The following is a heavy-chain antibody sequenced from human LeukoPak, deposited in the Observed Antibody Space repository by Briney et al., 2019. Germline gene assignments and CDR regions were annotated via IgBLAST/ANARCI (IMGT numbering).Heavy chain of an antibody. D-gene: IGHD6-13*01. CDR2: ISGSGGST. V-gene: IGHV3-23*01. J-gene: IGHJ4*02. Sequence: PGGSLRLSCAASGFTFSSYAMSWVRQAPGKGLEWVSAISGSGGSTYYADSVKGRFTISRDNSKNTLYLQMNSLRAEDTAVYYCAKDRGIAAAKEHPPTDFDYWGQGTLVTVSS. CDR1: GFTFSSYA. CDR3: AKDRGIAAAKEHPPTDFDY.